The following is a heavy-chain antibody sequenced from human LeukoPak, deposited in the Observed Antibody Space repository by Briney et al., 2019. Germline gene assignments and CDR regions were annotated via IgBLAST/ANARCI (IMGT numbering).Heavy chain of an antibody. CDR2: ISGSGGST. J-gene: IGHJ4*02. Sequence: PGGSLRLSCAASGFTFSIYAMSWVRQAPGKGLEWVSVISGSGGSTYYADSVKGRFTISRDNSKNTVYLQMNSLRAEDTAVYYCAKDRNFDGNFDYWGQGTRVAVSS. V-gene: IGHV3-23*01. CDR1: GFTFSIYA. D-gene: IGHD3-9*01. CDR3: AKDRNFDGNFDY.